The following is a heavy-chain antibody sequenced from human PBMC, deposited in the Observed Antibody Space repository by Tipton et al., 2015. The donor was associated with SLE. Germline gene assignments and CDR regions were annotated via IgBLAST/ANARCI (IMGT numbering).Heavy chain of an antibody. Sequence: TLSLTCTVSGGSISSGGYYWSWIRQHPGKGLEWIGYIYYSGSTYYNPSLKSRVTISVDTSKNQFSLKLSSVTAADTAVYYCARVPFYSNYDMDVWGKGTTVTVSS. V-gene: IGHV4-31*03. CDR3: ARVPFYSNYDMDV. J-gene: IGHJ6*03. CDR2: IYYSGST. CDR1: GGSISSGGYY. D-gene: IGHD4-11*01.